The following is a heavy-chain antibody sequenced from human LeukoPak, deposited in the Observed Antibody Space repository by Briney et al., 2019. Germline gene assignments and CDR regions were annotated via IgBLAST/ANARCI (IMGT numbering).Heavy chain of an antibody. J-gene: IGHJ4*02. V-gene: IGHV3-7*01. CDR1: GFTFSNYW. D-gene: IGHD4-17*01. CDR2: IKEDGSEK. Sequence: GGSLRLSCAASGFTFSNYWMSWARLTPGKGLEWVANIKEDGSEKHYVDSVKGRFTSSRDNAKNSLYLQMDSLRVEDTAVYYCARERFFDYWGQGTLVTVSS. CDR3: ARERFFDY.